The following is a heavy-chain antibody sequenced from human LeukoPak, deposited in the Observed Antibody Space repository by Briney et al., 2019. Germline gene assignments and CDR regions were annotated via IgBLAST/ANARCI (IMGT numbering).Heavy chain of an antibody. D-gene: IGHD1-26*01. Sequence: ASVKVSCKASGYIFNSYGISWVRQAPGQGLEWMGWISTYNGHTNYAQKLQGRVTMTTDTSTSTVYMELRSLRSDDTAVYYCARLVPQKWELPGKWFDPWGQGTLVTVSS. V-gene: IGHV1-18*01. J-gene: IGHJ5*02. CDR3: ARLVPQKWELPGKWFDP. CDR2: ISTYNGHT. CDR1: GYIFNSYG.